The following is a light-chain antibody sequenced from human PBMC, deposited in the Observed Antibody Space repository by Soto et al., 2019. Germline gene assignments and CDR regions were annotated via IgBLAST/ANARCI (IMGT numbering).Light chain of an antibody. Sequence: DIQMTQSPPTLSASVGDRVTITCRASQSIRHYLAWYQQMPGKAPKLLIYGASTLQSGVPSRFSGSGSGTEFTLTISSLQPDEFGTYFCQHHNSYSQTFGPGTKVEIK. J-gene: IGKJ1*01. V-gene: IGKV1-5*01. CDR3: QHHNSYSQT. CDR1: QSIRHY. CDR2: GAS.